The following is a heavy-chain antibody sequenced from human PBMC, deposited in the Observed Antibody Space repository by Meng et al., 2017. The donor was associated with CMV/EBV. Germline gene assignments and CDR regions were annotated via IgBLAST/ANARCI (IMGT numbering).Heavy chain of an antibody. CDR2: INNSGST. CDR1: GGSFSGYY. J-gene: IGHJ5*02. V-gene: IGHV4-34*01. CDR3: ARGGNWFDP. Sequence: WGESLLSPSGALSLTCPVYGGSFSGYYWSWIRQPPGKGLEWIGEINNSGSTNYNPSLKSRVTISVDTSKNQFSLKLSSVTAADTAVYYCARGGNWFDPWGQGTLVTVSS.